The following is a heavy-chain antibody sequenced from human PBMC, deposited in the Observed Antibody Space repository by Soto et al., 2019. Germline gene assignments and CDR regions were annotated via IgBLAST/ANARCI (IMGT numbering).Heavy chain of an antibody. D-gene: IGHD7-27*01. CDR2: ISGSGGST. CDR3: AHGGKAVTGVKYYYYYYMDV. CDR1: GFTFSSYA. V-gene: IGHV3-23*01. J-gene: IGHJ6*03. Sequence: GGSLRLSCAASGFTFSSYAMSWVRQAPGKGLEWVSAISGSGGSTYYADSVKGRFTISRDNSKNTLYLQMNSLRAEDTAVYYCAHGGKAVTGVKYYYYYYMDVWGKETTLTVSS.